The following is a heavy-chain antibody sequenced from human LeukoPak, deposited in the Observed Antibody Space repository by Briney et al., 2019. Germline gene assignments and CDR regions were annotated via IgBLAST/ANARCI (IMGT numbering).Heavy chain of an antibody. CDR3: ARFRSPDAFDM. Sequence: SGPTLVNPTQTLTLTCTFSGFSLSTTGVGVNWIRQPPGKGMEWIGYIYYSGSTNYNPSLKSRVTISLDTSKKQFSLKLSSVTAADTAVYYCARFRSPDAFDMWGQGTMVAVSS. CDR2: IYYSGST. J-gene: IGHJ3*02. CDR1: GFSLSTTGVG. V-gene: IGHV4-61*08.